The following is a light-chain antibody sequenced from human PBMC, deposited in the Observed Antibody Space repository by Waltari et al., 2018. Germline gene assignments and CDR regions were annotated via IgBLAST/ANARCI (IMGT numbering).Light chain of an antibody. CDR2: GAS. Sequence: TLSVSPGERATLSCRASQSVSSNLAWYQQKPGQAPRLLIYGASTRATGIPARFSGSGSGTEFTLTISSLQSEDFAVYYCQQYNNWPPLTFGGGTKVEIK. CDR3: QQYNNWPPLT. CDR1: QSVSSN. V-gene: IGKV3-15*01. J-gene: IGKJ4*01.